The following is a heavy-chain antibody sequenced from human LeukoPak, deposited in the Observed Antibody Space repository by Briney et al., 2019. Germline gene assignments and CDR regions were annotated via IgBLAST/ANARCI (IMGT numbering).Heavy chain of an antibody. J-gene: IGHJ4*02. CDR1: GGSISTSNYY. CDR2: INHSGST. D-gene: IGHD3-10*01. Sequence: SETLSLTCTVSGGSISTSNYYWGWIRQPPGKGLEWIGEINHSGSTNYNPSLKSRVTISVDTSKNQFSLKLSSVTAADTAVYYCARLRRTMVRGVKSGFDYWGQGTLVTVSS. V-gene: IGHV4-39*07. CDR3: ARLRRTMVRGVKSGFDY.